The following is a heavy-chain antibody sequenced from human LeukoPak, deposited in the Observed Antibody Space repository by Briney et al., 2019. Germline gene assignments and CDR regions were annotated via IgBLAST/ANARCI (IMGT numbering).Heavy chain of an antibody. D-gene: IGHD7-27*01. CDR2: ISGSGGST. J-gene: IGHJ4*02. CDR1: GFTFSSYA. CDR3: ARGGPTGALDD. V-gene: IGHV3-23*01. Sequence: GWSLRLSCAASGFTFSSYAMSWVRQAPGKGLEWVSAISGSGGSTYYADSVKGRFTISRDNAKNSLYLQMNSLRAEDTALYYCARGGPTGALDDWGQGTLLTVSS.